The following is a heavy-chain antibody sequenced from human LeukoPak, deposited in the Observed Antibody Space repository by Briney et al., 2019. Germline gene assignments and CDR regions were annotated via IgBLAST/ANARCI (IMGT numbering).Heavy chain of an antibody. Sequence: PSETLSLTCTVSGGSVSSSSYYWSWIRQPPGKGLEWIGYIYFSGSTNYNPSLKSRVTISKDTSKNQFSLKLSSVTAADTAVYYCARDRGQLGIDYWGQGTLVTVSS. CDR3: ARDRGQLGIDY. CDR2: IYFSGST. J-gene: IGHJ4*02. V-gene: IGHV4-61*01. D-gene: IGHD6-13*01. CDR1: GGSVSSSSYY.